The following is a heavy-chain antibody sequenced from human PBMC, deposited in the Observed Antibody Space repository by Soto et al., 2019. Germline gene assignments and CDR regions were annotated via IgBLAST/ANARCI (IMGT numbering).Heavy chain of an antibody. CDR2: ILSKAGNYST. CDR3: IRVWSPHYYDY. D-gene: IGHD3-10*01. CDR1: GFIFSGSA. Sequence: EVQLVESGGGLVQPGGSLKLSCAASGFIFSGSAVHWVRQASGKGLEWVGRILSKAGNYSTAYPASMKGRFTNARDDSENTAFLQMQSLKTEDTAVYYCIRVWSPHYYDYWGQGTLVAVSS. V-gene: IGHV3-73*01. J-gene: IGHJ4*02.